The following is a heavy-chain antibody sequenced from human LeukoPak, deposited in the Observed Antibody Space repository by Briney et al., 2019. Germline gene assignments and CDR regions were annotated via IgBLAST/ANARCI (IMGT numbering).Heavy chain of an antibody. CDR3: AKDPYSSSWTGEFDY. CDR1: GFTFSSYA. V-gene: IGHV3-23*01. D-gene: IGHD6-13*01. Sequence: GGSLRLSCAASGFTFSSYAMSWVRQAPGKGLEWVSAISGSGGSTYHADSVKGRFTISRDNSKNTLYLQMNSLRAEDTAVYYCAKDPYSSSWTGEFDYWGQGTLVTVSS. J-gene: IGHJ4*02. CDR2: ISGSGGST.